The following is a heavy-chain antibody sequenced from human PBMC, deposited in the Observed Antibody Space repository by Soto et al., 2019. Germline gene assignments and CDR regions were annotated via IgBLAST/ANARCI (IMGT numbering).Heavy chain of an antibody. J-gene: IGHJ4*02. CDR3: AEGVVGATTVVY. Sequence: EVQLVESGGGLVQPGGSLRLSCAASGFTFSSYSMNWVRQAPGKGLEWVSDISSSSSTIYYADSVKGRFTISRDNAKNSLYLQMNSPRDEDTGVYFCAEGVVGATTVVYWGQGTLVTVSS. D-gene: IGHD1-26*01. CDR2: ISSSSSTI. CDR1: GFTFSSYS. V-gene: IGHV3-48*02.